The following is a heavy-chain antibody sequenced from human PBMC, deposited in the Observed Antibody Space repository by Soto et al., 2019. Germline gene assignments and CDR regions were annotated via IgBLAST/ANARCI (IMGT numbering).Heavy chain of an antibody. CDR2: IYYSGST. D-gene: IGHD6-13*01. CDR3: ARSGLYGIAAAGAFDY. Sequence: PSETLSLTCTVSGGSISSYYWSWIRQPPGKGLEWIGYIYYSGSTNYNPSLKSRVTISVDTSKNQFSLKLSSVTAADTAVYYCARSGLYGIAAAGAFDYWGQGTLVTVSS. J-gene: IGHJ4*02. CDR1: GGSISSYY. V-gene: IGHV4-59*01.